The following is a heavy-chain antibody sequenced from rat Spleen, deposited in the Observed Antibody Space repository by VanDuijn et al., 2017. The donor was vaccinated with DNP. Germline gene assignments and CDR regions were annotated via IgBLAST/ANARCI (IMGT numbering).Heavy chain of an antibody. Sequence: EVQLVESGGGLVQPGRSLKFSCAASGFTFSDYAMAWVRQAPTKGLEWVASISTGGGNTYYRDSVKGRFTITRDNAKSTLYLQVDSLRSEDAATYYCARQGQFGNYVMDAWGQGASVTVSS. CDR2: ISTGGGNT. J-gene: IGHJ4*01. V-gene: IGHV5S23*01. D-gene: IGHD4-3*01. CDR1: GFTFSDYA. CDR3: ARQGQFGNYVMDA.